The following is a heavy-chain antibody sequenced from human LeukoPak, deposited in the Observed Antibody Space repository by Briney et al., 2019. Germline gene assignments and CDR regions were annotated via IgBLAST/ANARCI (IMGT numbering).Heavy chain of an antibody. D-gene: IGHD1-7*01. J-gene: IGHJ4*02. Sequence: GGSLRLSCAASGFTFSNAWMNWVRQAPGKGLEWVGRIKSKTDGGTTDYAAPVKGRFTISRDDSKNTLYLQMNSLRAEDTAVYYCAKGGTGTTVFDYWGQGTLVTVSS. V-gene: IGHV3-15*07. CDR1: GFTFSNAW. CDR2: IKSKTDGGTT. CDR3: AKGGTGTTVFDY.